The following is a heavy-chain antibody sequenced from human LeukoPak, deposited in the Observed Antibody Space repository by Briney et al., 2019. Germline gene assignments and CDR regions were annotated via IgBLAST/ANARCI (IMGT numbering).Heavy chain of an antibody. Sequence: ASVKVSCKASGYTFTSYGISWVRQAPGQGLEWMGWMNPNSGYTGFAQKFQGRVTMTRDTSISTAYMELNSLRSEDTAVYYCVRVYGAIDYWGQGTLVTVSS. D-gene: IGHD4-17*01. J-gene: IGHJ4*02. CDR1: GYTFTSYG. CDR3: VRVYGAIDY. V-gene: IGHV1-8*02. CDR2: MNPNSGYT.